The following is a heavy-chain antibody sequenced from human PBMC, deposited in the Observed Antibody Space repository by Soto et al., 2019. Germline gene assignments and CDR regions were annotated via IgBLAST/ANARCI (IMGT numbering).Heavy chain of an antibody. D-gene: IGHD6-13*01. CDR1: GFTFSSYA. CDR2: ISGSGDST. CDR3: AKVSSSWYAGFFDL. V-gene: IGHV3-23*01. Sequence: PGGSLRLSCAASGFTFSSYAVSWVRQAPGKGLEWVSTISGSGDSTYYADSVRGRFTISRDNSKNTLYLQMNSLRAEDTAVYYSAKVSSSWYAGFFDLWGQGILVTVSS. J-gene: IGHJ4*02.